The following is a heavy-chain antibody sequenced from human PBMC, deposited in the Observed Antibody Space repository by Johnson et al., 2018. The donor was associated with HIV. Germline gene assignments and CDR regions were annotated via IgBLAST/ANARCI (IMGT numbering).Heavy chain of an antibody. D-gene: IGHD3-16*02. J-gene: IGHJ3*02. Sequence: EVQLVESGGGLVQPGGSLRLSCVASGFTFSNVWMNWVRQAPGKGLEWVGRIKSKADGGTTHYGAPVQGRFSISRDDSQNTLYLQMNSLKTEDTAVYYCTTEDYRLTAFDMWGQGTMVSVSS. CDR3: TTEDYRLTAFDM. V-gene: IGHV3-15*01. CDR1: GFTFSNVW. CDR2: IKSKADGGTT.